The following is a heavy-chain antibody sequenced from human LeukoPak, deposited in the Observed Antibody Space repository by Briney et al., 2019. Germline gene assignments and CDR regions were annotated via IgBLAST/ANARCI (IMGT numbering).Heavy chain of an antibody. J-gene: IGHJ4*02. V-gene: IGHV1-2*02. CDR3: ARDLGADTTIVVV. Sequence: EASVKVSCKASGYTFTGYYMHWVRQAPGQGLEWMGWINPNSGGTNYAQKFQGRVTMTRDTSISTAYMELSRLRSDDTAVYYCARDLGADTTIVVVWGQGTLVTVSS. D-gene: IGHD3-22*01. CDR1: GYTFTGYY. CDR2: INPNSGGT.